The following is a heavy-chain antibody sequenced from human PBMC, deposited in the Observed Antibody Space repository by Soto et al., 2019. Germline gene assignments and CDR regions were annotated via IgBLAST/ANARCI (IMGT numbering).Heavy chain of an antibody. CDR3: ARGTDYTQSASYPYGMDV. CDR2: AYYSGRT. V-gene: IGHV4-59*02. D-gene: IGHD4-4*01. CDR1: GKSVSTFY. J-gene: IGHJ6*02. Sequence: QVQLQESGPGLVKPSETLSLTCTVSGKSVSTFYWSWIRQPRGKGLEWIGHAYYSGRTNYDPSLQGRVTISVEMSKNQVSLRLTSVTAADTAVYYCARGTDYTQSASYPYGMDVWGQGTSVTVSS.